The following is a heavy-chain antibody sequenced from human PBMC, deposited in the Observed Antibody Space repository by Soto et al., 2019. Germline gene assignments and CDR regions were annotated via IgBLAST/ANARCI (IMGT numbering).Heavy chain of an antibody. CDR3: ARDSNPRAWIQLWPHDYYYGMDV. CDR2: ISYDGSNK. J-gene: IGHJ6*02. Sequence: GGSLRLSCAASGFTFSSYAMHWVRQAPGKGLEWVAVISYDGSNKYYADSVKGRLTISRDNSKKTPYLQMNSLRASATAVYYCARDSNPRAWIQLWPHDYYYGMDVWGQGTTVTVSS. V-gene: IGHV3-30-3*01. D-gene: IGHD5-18*01. CDR1: GFTFSSYA.